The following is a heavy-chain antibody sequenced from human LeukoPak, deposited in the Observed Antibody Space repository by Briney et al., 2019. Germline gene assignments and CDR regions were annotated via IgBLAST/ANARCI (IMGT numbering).Heavy chain of an antibody. V-gene: IGHV3-23*01. CDR2: ISGSGGNT. CDR3: VKGPRSALYDTKFDP. D-gene: IGHD3-22*01. J-gene: IGHJ5*02. Sequence: GGSLRLSCAASGFTFSSYAMSWVRQAPGKGLEWVSGISGSGGNTYYADSVKGRFTISRDNSKNTLYLQMNSLRAEDTAVYYCVKGPRSALYDTKFDPWGQGTLVTVSS. CDR1: GFTFSSYA.